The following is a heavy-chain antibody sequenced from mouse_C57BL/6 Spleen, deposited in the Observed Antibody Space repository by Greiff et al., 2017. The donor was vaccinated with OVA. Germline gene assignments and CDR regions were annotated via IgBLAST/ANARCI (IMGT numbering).Heavy chain of an antibody. V-gene: IGHV5-17*01. CDR1: GFTFSDYG. D-gene: IGHD4-1*01. Sequence: EVKLMESGGGLVKPGGSLKLSCAASGFTFSDYGMHWVRQAPEKGLEWVAYISSGSSTIYYADTVKGRFTISRDNAKNTLFLQMTSLRSEDTAMYYCARGEPGTGYFDYWGQGTTLTVSS. J-gene: IGHJ2*01. CDR2: ISSGSSTI. CDR3: ARGEPGTGYFDY.